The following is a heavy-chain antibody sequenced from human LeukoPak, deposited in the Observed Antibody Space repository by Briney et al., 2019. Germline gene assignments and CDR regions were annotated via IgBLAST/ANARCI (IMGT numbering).Heavy chain of an antibody. Sequence: SETLSLTCTVSGASISSYYWTWIRQTPGKGLEWIGFIFHSGSSNYNPSLKSRATIYVDTSKNQFSLKLSSVTAADTAVYYCARHVRGYCSSTSCFHRLDPWGQGTLVTVSS. V-gene: IGHV4-59*08. J-gene: IGHJ5*02. CDR3: ARHVRGYCSSTSCFHRLDP. CDR1: GASISSYY. CDR2: IFHSGSS. D-gene: IGHD2-2*01.